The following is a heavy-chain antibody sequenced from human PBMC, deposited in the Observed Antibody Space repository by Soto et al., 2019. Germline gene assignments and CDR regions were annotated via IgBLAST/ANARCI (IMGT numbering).Heavy chain of an antibody. J-gene: IGHJ6*02. CDR3: ARGRVLSHHYFGIDV. V-gene: IGHV3-23*01. D-gene: IGHD3-3*01. CDR2: ISGSGGST. Sequence: HPGGSLRLSCAASGFTFSSYAMSWVRQAPGKGLEWVSAISGSGGSTYYADSVKGRFTISRDNSKNTLYLQMNSLRAEDTAVYYCARGRVLSHHYFGIDVWDQGTTVTVSS. CDR1: GFTFSSYA.